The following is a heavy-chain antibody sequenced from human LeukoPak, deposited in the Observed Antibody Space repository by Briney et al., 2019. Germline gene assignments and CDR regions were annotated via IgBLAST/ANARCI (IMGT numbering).Heavy chain of an antibody. CDR1: GGSFSGYY. CDR2: IYTGGST. V-gene: IGHV4-59*10. J-gene: IGHJ2*01. D-gene: IGHD3-9*01. CDR3: ARQYIDILTGYHRGELYWYFDL. Sequence: PSETLSLTCRVYGGSFSGYYWGWIRQPPGKGLEWIGRIYTGGSTNYNPPLKSRVTMSLDTSKNQFSLKLNSVTAADTAVYYCARQYIDILTGYHRGELYWYFDLWGRGTLVTVSS.